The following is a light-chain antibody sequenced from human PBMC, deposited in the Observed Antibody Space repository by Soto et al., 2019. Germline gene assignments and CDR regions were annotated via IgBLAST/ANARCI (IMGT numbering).Light chain of an antibody. CDR2: DAS. J-gene: IGKJ1*01. CDR3: QQYNNWPWT. Sequence: EIVLTQSPGTLSVSLGARATLSCRASQSVSSYLAWYQQKPGQAPRLLIYDASNRATGIPARFSGSGSGTDFTLTISSLQSEDFAVYYCQQYNNWPWTSGQGTKVDI. CDR1: QSVSSY. V-gene: IGKV3D-15*01.